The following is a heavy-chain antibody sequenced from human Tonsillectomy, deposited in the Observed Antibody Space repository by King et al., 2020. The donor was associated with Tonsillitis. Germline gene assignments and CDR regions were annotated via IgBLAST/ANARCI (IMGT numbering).Heavy chain of an antibody. CDR1: GYSFTSYW. V-gene: IGHV5-51*01. J-gene: IGHJ2*01. D-gene: IGHD4/OR15-4a*01. CDR2: IYPGDSDT. Sequence: FQLVQSGAEVRKPGESLKISCKGSGYSFTSYWIAWVRQMPGKGLEWMGIIYPGDSDTRYSPSFQGQVTISADKSISTAYLQWSSLKASDTAVYYCAIFSPLDEMAYGGYFDLWGRGTLSTVSS. CDR3: AIFSPLDEMAYGGYFDL.